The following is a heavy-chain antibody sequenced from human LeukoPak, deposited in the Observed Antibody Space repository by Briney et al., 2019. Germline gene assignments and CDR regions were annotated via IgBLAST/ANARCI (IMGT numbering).Heavy chain of an antibody. V-gene: IGHV3-7*01. Sequence: PGGSLRLSCAASGFTFSSYWMSWVRQAPGKGLEWVANIKQDGSEKYYVDSVKGRFTISRDNAKNSLYLQMNSLRAEDTAVYYCARVCTEDYYDTGNNWFDPWGQGTLVTVSS. J-gene: IGHJ5*02. CDR2: IKQDGSEK. CDR3: ARVCTEDYYDTGNNWFDP. D-gene: IGHD3-10*01. CDR1: GFTFSSYW.